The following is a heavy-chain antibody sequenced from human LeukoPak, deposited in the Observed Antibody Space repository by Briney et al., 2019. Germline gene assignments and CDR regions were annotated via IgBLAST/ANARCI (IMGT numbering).Heavy chain of an antibody. CDR3: ARPFYDFWSGYYIGAFDI. Sequence: GRSLRLSCAASGFTFSSYGMHWVRQAPGKGLEWVAVISYDGSNKYYADSVKGRFTISRDNSKNSLYLQMNSLRAEDTAVYYCARPFYDFWSGYYIGAFDIWGQGTMVAVSS. V-gene: IGHV3-30*03. CDR1: GFTFSSYG. CDR2: ISYDGSNK. D-gene: IGHD3-3*01. J-gene: IGHJ3*02.